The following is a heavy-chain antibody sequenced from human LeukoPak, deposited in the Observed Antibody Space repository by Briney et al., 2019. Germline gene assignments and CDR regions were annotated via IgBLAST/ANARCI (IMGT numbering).Heavy chain of an antibody. CDR3: ARTGYSPFTFDI. J-gene: IGHJ3*02. CDR1: GGSISSGGYS. Sequence: PSETLSLTCTVSGGSISSGGYSWSWIRQHPGKGLEWIGYIYYSGSTYYNPSLKSRVTISVDTSKNQFSLKLSSVTAADTAVYYCARTGYSPFTFDIWGQGTMVTASS. CDR2: IYYSGST. V-gene: IGHV4-31*03. D-gene: IGHD2-21*01.